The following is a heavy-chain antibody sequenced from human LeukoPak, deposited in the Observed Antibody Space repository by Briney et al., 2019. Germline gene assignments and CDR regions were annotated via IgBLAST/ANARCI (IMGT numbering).Heavy chain of an antibody. Sequence: SETLSLTCAVYGGSFSGYYWSWIRQPPGKGLEWIGEINHSGSTNYNPSLKSRVTISVDTSKNQFSLKLSSVTAADTAVYYCATQRSRSSSSQTHYYYYYYMDVWGKGTTVTVSS. J-gene: IGHJ6*03. CDR2: INHSGST. V-gene: IGHV4-34*01. CDR3: ATQRSRSSSSQTHYYYYYYMDV. D-gene: IGHD6-6*01. CDR1: GGSFSGYY.